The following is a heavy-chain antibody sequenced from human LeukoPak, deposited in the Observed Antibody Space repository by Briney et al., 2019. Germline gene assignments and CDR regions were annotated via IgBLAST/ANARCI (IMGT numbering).Heavy chain of an antibody. CDR2: INPNSGGT. CDR3: ARLYDFWSGPKDY. CDR1: GYTFTGYY. D-gene: IGHD3-3*01. J-gene: IGHJ4*02. V-gene: IGHV1-2*02. Sequence: SVKVSCKASGYTFTGYYMHWVRQAPGQGLEWMGWINPNSGGTNYAQKFQGRVTMTRDTSISTAYMELSRLRSDDTAVYYCARLYDFWSGPKDYWGQGTLVTVSS.